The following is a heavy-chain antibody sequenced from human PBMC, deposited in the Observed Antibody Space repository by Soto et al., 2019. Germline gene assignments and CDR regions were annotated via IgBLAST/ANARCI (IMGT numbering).Heavy chain of an antibody. CDR1: GGSFSGYY. J-gene: IGHJ4*02. Sequence: SETLSLTCAVYGGSFSGYYWSWIRQPPGKGLEWIGEINHSGSTNYNPSLKGRVTISVDTSKNQFSLKLSSVTAADTAVYYCARGDSSGWYGGGAFFDYWGQGTLVTVSS. CDR2: INHSGST. D-gene: IGHD6-19*01. V-gene: IGHV4-34*01. CDR3: ARGDSSGWYGGGAFFDY.